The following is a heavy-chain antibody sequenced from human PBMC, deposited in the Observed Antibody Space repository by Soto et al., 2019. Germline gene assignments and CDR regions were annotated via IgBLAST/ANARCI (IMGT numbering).Heavy chain of an antibody. Sequence: GSLRLSCAASGFTFTTAWINCVRQAPGKGLEWVGLIKSKTDGGTAEFAAPVKGRFVISRDDSKSMAYLQMNSLKTEDTAVYYCSRNPGSGTFDIWGQGTMVTVSS. CDR3: SRNPGSGTFDI. CDR2: IKSKTDGGTA. D-gene: IGHD3-10*01. V-gene: IGHV3-15*07. J-gene: IGHJ3*02. CDR1: GFTFTTAW.